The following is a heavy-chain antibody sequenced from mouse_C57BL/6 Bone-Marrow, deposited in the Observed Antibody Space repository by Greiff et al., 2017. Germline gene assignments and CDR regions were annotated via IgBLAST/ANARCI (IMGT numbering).Heavy chain of an antibody. CDR1: GYTFTDYY. Sequence: VQLQQSGPELVKPGASVKISCKASGYTFTDYYMNWVKQSHGKSLEWIGDINPNNGGTSYNQKFKGKATLTVDKSSSTAYMELRSLTSEDSAVYYCARSDYYGSSYGYWGQGTTLTVSS. CDR3: ARSDYYGSSYGY. J-gene: IGHJ2*01. D-gene: IGHD1-1*01. V-gene: IGHV1-26*01. CDR2: INPNNGGT.